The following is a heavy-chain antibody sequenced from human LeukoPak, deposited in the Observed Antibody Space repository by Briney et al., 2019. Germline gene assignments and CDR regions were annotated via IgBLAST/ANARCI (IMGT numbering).Heavy chain of an antibody. D-gene: IGHD4-17*01. CDR3: ASTTTVTRRFDS. V-gene: IGHV4-59*01. CDR1: GATISSYY. J-gene: IGHJ4*02. CDR2: IYYSGRSGST. Sequence: SETLSLTCTVSGATISSYYWSWIRQPPGKGLEWIGYIYYSGRSGSTNYNPSLKSRVTISVDTSKNQFSLKLSSVTAADTAVYYCASTTTVTRRFDSWGQGTLVTVSP.